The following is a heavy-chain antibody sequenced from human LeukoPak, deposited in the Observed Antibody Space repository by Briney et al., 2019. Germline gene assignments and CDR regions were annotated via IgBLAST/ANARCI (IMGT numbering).Heavy chain of an antibody. Sequence: SETLSLTCAVYGGSFSGFYWSWIRQPPGKGLEWIGEMNHRGSTNYNPSLKSRVTLSVDTSKNQFSLKLTSVTAADTAVYYCARSALLWFGEDYWGRGTLVTVSS. D-gene: IGHD3-10*01. CDR2: MNHRGST. CDR3: ARSALLWFGEDY. V-gene: IGHV4-34*01. J-gene: IGHJ4*02. CDR1: GGSFSGFY.